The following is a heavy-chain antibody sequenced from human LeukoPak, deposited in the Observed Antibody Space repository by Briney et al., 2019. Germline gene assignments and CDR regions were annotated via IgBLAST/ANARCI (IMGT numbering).Heavy chain of an antibody. V-gene: IGHV4-39*07. Sequence: SETLSLTCTVSGGSISSIGYYWGWIPQPPGKGLECIGSIYYSGSTYYNPSLKSRVTISVDTSKNQFSLKLSFVTAADTAVYYCARIEYSSSCDYWGKGTLVTVSS. CDR3: ARIEYSSSCDY. J-gene: IGHJ4*02. D-gene: IGHD6-6*01. CDR1: GGSISSIGYY. CDR2: IYYSGST.